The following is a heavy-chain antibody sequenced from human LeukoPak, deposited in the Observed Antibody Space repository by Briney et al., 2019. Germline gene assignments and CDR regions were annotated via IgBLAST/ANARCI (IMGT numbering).Heavy chain of an antibody. J-gene: IGHJ5*02. CDR2: ISSSGSTI. CDR3: AREKAGITGTTHKGNWFDP. D-gene: IGHD1-20*01. V-gene: IGHV3-11*01. CDR1: GFTFSDYY. Sequence: GGSLRLSCAASGFTFSDYYMSWIRQAPGKGLEWVSYISSSGSTIYYADSVKGRFTISRDNAKNSLYLQMNSLRAEDTAVYYCAREKAGITGTTHKGNWFDPWGQGTLVTVSS.